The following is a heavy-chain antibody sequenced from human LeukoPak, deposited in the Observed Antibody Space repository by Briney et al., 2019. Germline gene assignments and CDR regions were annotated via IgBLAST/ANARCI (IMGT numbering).Heavy chain of an antibody. CDR3: ARYSGTYYDY. D-gene: IGHD1-26*01. V-gene: IGHV4-28*01. CDR1: GYSISSSNW. CDR2: IYNSGST. J-gene: IGHJ4*02. Sequence: SETLSLTCAVSGYSISSSNWWGWIRQPPGKGLEWIEYIYNSGSTNHNPSLKSRVTMSVDTSKNQFSLRLSSVTAVDTAVYYCARYSGTYYDYWGQGTLVTVSS.